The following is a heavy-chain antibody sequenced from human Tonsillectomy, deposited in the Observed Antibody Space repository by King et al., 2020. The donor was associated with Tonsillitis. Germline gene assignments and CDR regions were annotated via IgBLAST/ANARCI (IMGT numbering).Heavy chain of an antibody. V-gene: IGHV1-69*01. Sequence: QVQLVESGAEVKKPGSSVKVSCKASGATFNNYALSWMRQAPGQGREWMGVSIPPFCTGKYAHKFQGRVTVTTDEATSTAYMELNSLRSEDTAVYYCARAHSSGYWAYFYYMDVWGKGTTVTVSS. J-gene: IGHJ6*03. CDR1: GATFNNYA. CDR2: SIPPFCTG. CDR3: ARAHSSGYWAYFYYMDV. D-gene: IGHD3-22*01.